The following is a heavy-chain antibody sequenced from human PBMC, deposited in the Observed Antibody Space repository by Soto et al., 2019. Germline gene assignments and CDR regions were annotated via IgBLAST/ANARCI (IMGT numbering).Heavy chain of an antibody. V-gene: IGHV4-31*03. CDR2: IYYSGST. CDR3: FRHNYGSRSTHLDF. J-gene: IGHJ4*02. CDR1: GGSITSGGYY. Sequence: SETLSLTCTVSGGSITSGGYYWSWIRQHPGKGLEWIGYIYYSGSTNYNPSLKSRVTISVDTSKNQFSLKLSSMTAADTAVYYCFRHNYGSRSTHLDFWGQGTLVTVSS. D-gene: IGHD3-10*01.